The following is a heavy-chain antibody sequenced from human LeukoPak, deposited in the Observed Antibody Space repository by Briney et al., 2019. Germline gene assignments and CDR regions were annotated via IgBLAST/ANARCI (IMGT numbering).Heavy chain of an antibody. D-gene: IGHD4-17*01. J-gene: IGHJ4*02. CDR2: VNPNSGAT. V-gene: IGHV1-2*06. Sequence: ASVKVSCKASGYTFTGYYMHWVRQAPGQGLEWMGRVNPNSGATNYAQKFQGRVTMTRDTSISTAYLELSRLRSDDTAVYYCARQTNYGDYPDYWGQGTLVTDSS. CDR1: GYTFTGYY. CDR3: ARQTNYGDYPDY.